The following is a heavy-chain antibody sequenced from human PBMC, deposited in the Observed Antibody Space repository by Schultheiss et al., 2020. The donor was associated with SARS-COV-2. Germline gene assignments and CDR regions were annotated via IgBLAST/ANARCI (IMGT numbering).Heavy chain of an antibody. J-gene: IGHJ5*02. CDR1: KFTFSSYG. Sequence: GESLKISCAASKFTFSSYGMHWVRQAPGKGLEWVAVISYDGSNKYYADSVKGRFTISRDNSKNTLYLQMNSLRAEDTAVYYCARVRSVVVTAIRSGWFDPWGQGTLVTVSS. V-gene: IGHV3-30*06. CDR2: ISYDGSNK. D-gene: IGHD2-21*02. CDR3: ARVRSVVVTAIRSGWFDP.